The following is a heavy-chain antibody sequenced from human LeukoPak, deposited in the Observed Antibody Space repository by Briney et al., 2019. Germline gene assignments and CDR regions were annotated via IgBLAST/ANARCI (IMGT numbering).Heavy chain of an antibody. Sequence: GRSLRLSCAASGFTFSSYAMHWVRQAPGKGLEWVAVISYDGSNEYYADSVKGRFTISRDNSKNTLYLQMNSLRAEDTAVYYCAKPVGPGYCSSTSCSDNWFDPWGQGTLVTVSS. CDR3: AKPVGPGYCSSTSCSDNWFDP. V-gene: IGHV3-30-3*02. D-gene: IGHD2-2*01. J-gene: IGHJ5*02. CDR1: GFTFSSYA. CDR2: ISYDGSNE.